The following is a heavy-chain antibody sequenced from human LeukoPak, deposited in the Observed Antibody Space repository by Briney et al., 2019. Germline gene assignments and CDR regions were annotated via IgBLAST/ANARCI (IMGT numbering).Heavy chain of an antibody. D-gene: IGHD2-2*03. V-gene: IGHV3-23*01. CDR2: IGGSGTRT. CDR3: AKDSHWILFDD. Sequence: GGSRRLSCSASGFTFTTYGMNWVRQAPGKGLEWVSGIGGSGTRTYYADSVKGRFTISRDNSKNTLYLQMDSLRDEDTAVYYCAKDSHWILFDDWGQGTLVTVSS. CDR1: GFTFTTYG. J-gene: IGHJ4*02.